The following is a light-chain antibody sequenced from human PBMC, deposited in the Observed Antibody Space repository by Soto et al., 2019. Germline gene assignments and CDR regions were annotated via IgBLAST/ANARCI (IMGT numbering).Light chain of an antibody. CDR1: TTDIGGDNY. CDR2: DVS. V-gene: IGLV2-14*01. CDR3: NSYTTSNTRQIV. Sequence: QSALAQPYSVSGYLGESITISCTGTTTDIGGDNYVSWYQQHPGKAPKFMIYDVSNRPSGVSTRFSGSKSGNTASLTISGLQAEDEADYYCNSYTTSNTRQIVFGTGTKVTVL. J-gene: IGLJ1*01.